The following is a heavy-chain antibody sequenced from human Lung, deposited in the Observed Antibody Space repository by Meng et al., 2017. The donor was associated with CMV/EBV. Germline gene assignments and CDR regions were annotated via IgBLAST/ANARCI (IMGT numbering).Heavy chain of an antibody. CDR3: ARDRAAVGYYYYAMDA. Sequence: SXTLSLXCSVFGHPITTYYWSWVRQAPGKGLEWIGYIYYSGATNYNPSLKSRLTISMDTSKYQFSLELRSVTAADTAIYYCARDRAAVGYYYYAMDAWGQGXTVTVSS. D-gene: IGHD2-15*01. CDR1: GHPITTYY. CDR2: IYYSGAT. V-gene: IGHV4-59*01. J-gene: IGHJ6*02.